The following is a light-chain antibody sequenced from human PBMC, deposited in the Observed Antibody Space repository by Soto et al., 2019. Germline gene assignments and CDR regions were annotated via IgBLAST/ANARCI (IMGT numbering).Light chain of an antibody. CDR2: DVT. Sequence: QSVLTQPASVSGSPGQSVTISCTGSSSDVGFYNYVSWYQHHPGRAPQLIIFDVTKRPSGTSSRFSGAKSGDTASLTISGLRAEDEADYYCCSYTSTTTLYVFGTGTKVTVL. J-gene: IGLJ1*01. CDR1: SSDVGFYNY. CDR3: CSYTSTTTLYV. V-gene: IGLV2-14*03.